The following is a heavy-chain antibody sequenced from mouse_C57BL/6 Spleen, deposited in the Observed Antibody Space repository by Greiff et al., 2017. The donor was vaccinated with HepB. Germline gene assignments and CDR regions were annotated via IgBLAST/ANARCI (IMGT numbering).Heavy chain of an antibody. CDR2: ISSGGSYT. CDR1: GFTFSSYG. V-gene: IGHV5-6*01. D-gene: IGHD4-1*01. J-gene: IGHJ1*03. CDR3: ARQRTELGRGYFDV. Sequence: EVQLQESGGDLVKPGGSLKLSCAASGFTFSSYGMSWVRQTPDKRLEWVATISSGGSYTYYPDSVKGRFTISRDNAKNTLYLQMSSLKSEDTAMYYCARQRTELGRGYFDVWGTGTTVTVSS.